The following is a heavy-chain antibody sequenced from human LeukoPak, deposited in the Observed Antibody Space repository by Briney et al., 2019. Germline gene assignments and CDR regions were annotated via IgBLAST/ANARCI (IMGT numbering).Heavy chain of an antibody. J-gene: IGHJ4*02. CDR3: ASGDSSGYYLSSFDY. CDR1: GGSISSYY. CDR2: IYTSGST. Sequence: SETLPLTCTVSGGSISSYYWSWIRQPAGKGLEWIGRIYTSGSTNYNPSLKSRVTMSVDTSKNQFSLKLSSVTAADTAVYYCASGDSSGYYLSSFDYWGQGTLVTVSS. V-gene: IGHV4-4*07. D-gene: IGHD3-22*01.